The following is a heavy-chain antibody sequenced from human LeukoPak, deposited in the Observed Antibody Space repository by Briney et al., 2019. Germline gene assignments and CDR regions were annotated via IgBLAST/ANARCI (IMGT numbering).Heavy chain of an antibody. V-gene: IGHV3-48*03. CDR3: ARDNGDGYNFNFDY. D-gene: IGHD5-24*01. J-gene: IGHJ4*02. CDR1: GFTFSSYE. CDR2: ISSSGSTI. Sequence: GGSLRLSCAASGFTFSSYEMNWVRQAPGKGLEWVSYISSSGSTIYYADSVKGRFTISRDNAKNSLYLQMNSLRAEDTAVYYCARDNGDGYNFNFDYWGQGTLVTVSS.